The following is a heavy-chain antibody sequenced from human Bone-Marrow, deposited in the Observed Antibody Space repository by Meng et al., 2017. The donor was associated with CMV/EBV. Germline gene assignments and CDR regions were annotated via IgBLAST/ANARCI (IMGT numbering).Heavy chain of an antibody. CDR3: ARQWSSSWYKLNYYYGMDV. Sequence: GGSLRLSCKGSGYSFTNYWIGWVRQMPGKGLEWMGIIYPVDSDTRYSPSFRGQVTISVDKYISTAFLQWNSLKASDTAIYYCARQWSSSWYKLNYYYGMDVWGQGTTVTVSS. CDR1: GYSFTNYW. CDR2: IYPVDSDT. D-gene: IGHD6-13*01. V-gene: IGHV5-51*01. J-gene: IGHJ6*02.